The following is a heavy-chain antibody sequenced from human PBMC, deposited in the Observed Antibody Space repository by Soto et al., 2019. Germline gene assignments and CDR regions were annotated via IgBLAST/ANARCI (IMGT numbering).Heavy chain of an antibody. V-gene: IGHV4-39*02. CDR3: ARRTNYGDYSFDY. D-gene: IGHD4-17*01. CDR2: VYYAGST. CDR1: GGSISTDSHY. J-gene: IGHJ4*02. Sequence: QLQLQESGPGLVKPSDTLSLTCTVSGGSISTDSHYWGWIRQPPGKGLEWIGSVYYAGSTYKNPSLHSRVTISGDTSKNHFSLKLNSVTAADTAVYYCARRTNYGDYSFDYWGQGTLVTVSS.